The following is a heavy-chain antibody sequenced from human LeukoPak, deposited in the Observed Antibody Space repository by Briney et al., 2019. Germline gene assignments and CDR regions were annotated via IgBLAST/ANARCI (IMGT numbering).Heavy chain of an antibody. CDR1: GFTFSSYA. CDR3: AKDLSLRSSDWYPGFDY. D-gene: IGHD6-19*01. CDR2: ISGSGGST. Sequence: GGSLRLSCAASGFTFSSYAMSWVRQAPGKGPEWVSAISGSGGSTYYADSVKGRFTISRDNSKNTLYLQMNSLRAEDTAVYYCAKDLSLRSSDWYPGFDYWGQGTLVTVSS. J-gene: IGHJ4*02. V-gene: IGHV3-23*01.